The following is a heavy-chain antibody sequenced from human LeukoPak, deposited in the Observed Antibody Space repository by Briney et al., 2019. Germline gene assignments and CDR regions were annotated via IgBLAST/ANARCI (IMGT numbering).Heavy chain of an antibody. V-gene: IGHV4-39*07. CDR1: GGSISSSSYY. J-gene: IGHJ4*02. CDR2: IYYSGST. CDR3: ARFAYCGGHCWYYFDY. Sequence: SETLSLTCTVSGGSISSSSYYWGWIRQPPGKGLEWIGSIYYSGSTYYNPSLKSRITISVDTSKNQFSLELSSVTAADTAVYYCARFAYCGGHCWYYFDYWGQGSLVTVSS. D-gene: IGHD2-21*02.